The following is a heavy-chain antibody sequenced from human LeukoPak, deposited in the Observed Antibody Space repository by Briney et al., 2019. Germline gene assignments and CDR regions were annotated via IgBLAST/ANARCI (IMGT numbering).Heavy chain of an antibody. V-gene: IGHV1-46*01. CDR1: GYTFTSYY. CDR3: ARAIAARLGKDY. CDR2: INPSGGST. J-gene: IGHJ4*02. D-gene: IGHD6-6*01. Sequence: ASVKVSCKASGYTFTSYYMHWVRQAPGQGLEWMGIINPSGGSTSYAQKFQGRVTMTRDMSTSTVYMELSSLRSEDTAVYYCARAIAARLGKDYWGQGTLVTVSS.